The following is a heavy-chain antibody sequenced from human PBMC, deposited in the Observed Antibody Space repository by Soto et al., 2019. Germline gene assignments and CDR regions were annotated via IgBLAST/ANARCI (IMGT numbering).Heavy chain of an antibody. Sequence: GGSLRLSCAASGFTFSSYGMHWVRQAPGKGLEWVAVISYDGSNKYYADSVKGRFTISRDNSKNTLYLQMNSLRAEDTAVYYCAKYSSSWFVDYGGQGTLVTVSS. CDR2: ISYDGSNK. CDR3: AKYSSSWFVDY. J-gene: IGHJ4*02. V-gene: IGHV3-30*18. D-gene: IGHD6-13*01. CDR1: GFTFSSYG.